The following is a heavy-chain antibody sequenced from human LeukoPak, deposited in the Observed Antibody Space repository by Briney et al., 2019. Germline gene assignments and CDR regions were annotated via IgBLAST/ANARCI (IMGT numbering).Heavy chain of an antibody. V-gene: IGHV3-11*01. J-gene: IGHJ3*02. Sequence: GGSLRLSCAASGFTFSDYYMSWIRQAPGKGLEWVSYISSSGSTIYYADSVKGRFTISRDNAKNSLYLQMNSLRAEDTAAYYCASDPTELDAFDIWGQGTMVTVSS. D-gene: IGHD4-17*01. CDR2: ISSSGSTI. CDR1: GFTFSDYY. CDR3: ASDPTELDAFDI.